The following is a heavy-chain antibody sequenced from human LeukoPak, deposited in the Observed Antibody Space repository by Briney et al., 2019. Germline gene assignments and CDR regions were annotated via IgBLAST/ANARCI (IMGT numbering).Heavy chain of an antibody. CDR2: IRYDGSNK. J-gene: IGHJ4*02. Sequence: GGSLRPSCAASGFTFSSYGMHWVRQAPGKGLEWVAFIRYDGSNKYYADSVKGRFTISRDNSKNTLYLQMNSLRAEDTAVYYCAKDLTVTTGPFDYWGQGTLVTVSS. D-gene: IGHD4-11*01. CDR3: AKDLTVTTGPFDY. V-gene: IGHV3-30*02. CDR1: GFTFSSYG.